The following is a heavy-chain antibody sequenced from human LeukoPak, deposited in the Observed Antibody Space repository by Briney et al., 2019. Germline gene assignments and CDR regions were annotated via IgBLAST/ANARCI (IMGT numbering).Heavy chain of an antibody. CDR3: ARAEFCSGGSFHNY. J-gene: IGHJ4*02. CDR1: GFTFSSYW. D-gene: IGHD2-15*01. V-gene: IGHV3-74*01. CDR2: INSDGSST. Sequence: GGSLRLSCAASGFTFSSYWMHWVRQAPGKGLVWVSRINSDGSSTSYADPVKGRFTISRDNAKNTLYLQMNSLRAEDTAVYYCARAEFCSGGSFHNYWGQGTLVTVSS.